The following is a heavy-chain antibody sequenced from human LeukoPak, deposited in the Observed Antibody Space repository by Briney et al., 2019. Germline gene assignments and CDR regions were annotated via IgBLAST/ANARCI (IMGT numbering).Heavy chain of an antibody. CDR3: ARARKYSSGWYVAFDI. CDR2: IGTAGDP. V-gene: IGHV3-13*05. CDR1: GFTFSSYD. D-gene: IGHD6-19*01. J-gene: IGHJ3*02. Sequence: GGSLRLSCAASGFTFSSYDMHWVRQATGKGLEWVSAIGTAGDPYYPGSVKGRFTISREDAKNSLYLQMNSLRAGDTAVYYCARARKYSSGWYVAFDIWGQGTMVTVSS.